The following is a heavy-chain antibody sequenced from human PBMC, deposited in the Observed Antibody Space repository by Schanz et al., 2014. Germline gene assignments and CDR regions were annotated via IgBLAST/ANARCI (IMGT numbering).Heavy chain of an antibody. CDR1: GGTFSSST. V-gene: IGHV1-69*09. CDR2: IIPILDKT. J-gene: IGHJ4*02. Sequence: QVQLVQSGAEVKKPGASVRLSCEASGGTFSSSTLTWVRQAPGQGLEWMGRIIPILDKTNYAQKFQGRVTMTADKSTSTVYMEVSGLRSEDTAVYYCARDGEAAAGCDYWGQGTLVIVSS. CDR3: ARDGEAAAGCDY. D-gene: IGHD6-13*01.